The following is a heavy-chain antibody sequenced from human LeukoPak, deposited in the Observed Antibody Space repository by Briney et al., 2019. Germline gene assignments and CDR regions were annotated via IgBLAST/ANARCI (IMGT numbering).Heavy chain of an antibody. Sequence: SETLSLTCAVYGGSFSGYYWSWIRQPPGKGLEWIGEINHSGSTNYNPSLKSRVTISVDTSKNQFSLKLSSVTAADTAVYYCARGIAARYHWFDPWGQGTLATVSS. V-gene: IGHV4-34*01. D-gene: IGHD6-6*01. CDR1: GGSFSGYY. CDR3: ARGIAARYHWFDP. CDR2: INHSGST. J-gene: IGHJ5*02.